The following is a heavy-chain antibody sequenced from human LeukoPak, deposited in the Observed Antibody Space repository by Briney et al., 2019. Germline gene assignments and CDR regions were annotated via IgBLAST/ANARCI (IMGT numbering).Heavy chain of an antibody. J-gene: IGHJ5*02. D-gene: IGHD1-1*01. CDR2: IYTSGST. CDR1: GGSISSYY. CDR3: ARTTGSTGDWFDP. Sequence: SQTLSLTCTVSGGSISSYYWSWIRQPAGKGLEWIGRIYTSGSTNYNPSLKSRVTISVDKSKNQVSLKLRSVTAADTAVYYCARTTGSTGDWFDPWGEGILVAVSA. V-gene: IGHV4-4*07.